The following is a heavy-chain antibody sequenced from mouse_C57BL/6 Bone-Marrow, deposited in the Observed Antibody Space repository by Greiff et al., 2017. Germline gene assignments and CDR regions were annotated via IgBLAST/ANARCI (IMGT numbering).Heavy chain of an antibody. CDR2: INPNNGGT. J-gene: IGHJ1*03. D-gene: IGHD1-1*01. CDR1: GYTFTDYY. Sequence: VQLQQSGPELVKPGASVKISCKASGYTFTDYYMNWVKQSHGKSLEWIGDINPNNGGTSYNQKFKGKATLTVDKSSSTAYMELRSLTSEDSAVYYCARPIYYCGSSPYWYFDVWGTGTTVTVSS. CDR3: ARPIYYCGSSPYWYFDV. V-gene: IGHV1-26*01.